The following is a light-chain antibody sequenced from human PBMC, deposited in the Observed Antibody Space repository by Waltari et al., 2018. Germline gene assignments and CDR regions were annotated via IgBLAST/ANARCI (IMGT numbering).Light chain of an antibody. CDR2: DVT. V-gene: IGLV2-14*03. J-gene: IGLJ1*01. CDR3: SSYTTSISYV. CDR1: SSDIDVYNH. Sequence: QSALTQPASVSGSPGQSITISCTGTSSDIDVYNHVSWYQQHPGKAPKLMIYDVTNRPSGVSDRFSGSKSDYTASLTISGLQAEDEADYYCSSYTTSISYVFGTGTRVTVL.